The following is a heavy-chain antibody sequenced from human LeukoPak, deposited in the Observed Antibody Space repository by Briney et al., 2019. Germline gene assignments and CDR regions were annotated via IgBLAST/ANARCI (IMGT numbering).Heavy chain of an antibody. Sequence: GGSLRLSCAASGFTFSSYAMHWVRQAPGKGLEWVAVISYDGSNKYYADSVKGRFTISRDNSKNTLYLQMNSLRAEDTAVYYCAGDWWGLEWFGELRVDYWGQGTLVTVSS. D-gene: IGHD3-10*01. J-gene: IGHJ4*02. V-gene: IGHV3-30-3*01. CDR3: AGDWWGLEWFGELRVDY. CDR2: ISYDGSNK. CDR1: GFTFSSYA.